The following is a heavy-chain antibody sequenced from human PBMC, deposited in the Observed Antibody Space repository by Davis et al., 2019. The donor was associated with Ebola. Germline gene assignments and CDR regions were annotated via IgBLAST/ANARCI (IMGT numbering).Heavy chain of an antibody. J-gene: IGHJ4*02. CDR1: GFTFINYG. Sequence: PGGSLRLSCAASGFTFINYGMNWVRQAPGKGPEWVASIWYDGSRTYYADSVRGRFTISRDTSKNMLYLQMNSLRAEDTAVYYCAKTYSSSWYSSTARGDYWGQGTLVTVSS. D-gene: IGHD6-13*01. CDR3: AKTYSSSWYSSTARGDY. CDR2: IWYDGSRT. V-gene: IGHV3-30*02.